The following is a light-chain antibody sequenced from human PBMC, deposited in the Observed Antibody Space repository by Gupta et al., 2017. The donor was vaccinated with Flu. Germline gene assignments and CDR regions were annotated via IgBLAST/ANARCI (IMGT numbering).Light chain of an antibody. V-gene: IGKV3-15*01. CDR1: QSVSSS. CDR3: QQYNNWPLT. CDR2: GAS. Sequence: EIVLTQFPAPLSVSPGERATLSCRASQSVSSSFAWYQQKPGQAPRLLIYGASTRATGIPARFSGSGSGTEFTLIISSLQSEDFAVYYCQQYNNWPLTFGGGTQVEIK. J-gene: IGKJ4*01.